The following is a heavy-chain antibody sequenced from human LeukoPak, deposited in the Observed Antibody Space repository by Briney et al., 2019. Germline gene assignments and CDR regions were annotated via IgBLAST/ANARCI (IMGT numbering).Heavy chain of an antibody. CDR1: GGSISSYY. J-gene: IGHJ6*03. D-gene: IGHD6-6*01. CDR3: ASSSSRRYYYYMDV. Sequence: PSETLSLTCTVSGGSISSYYWSWIRQPAGKGLEWIGRIYTSGSTNYNPSIKSRVTMSVDTSKNQFSLKLSPVTAADTAVYYCASSSSRRYYYYMDVWGKGTTVTVSS. CDR2: IYTSGST. V-gene: IGHV4-4*07.